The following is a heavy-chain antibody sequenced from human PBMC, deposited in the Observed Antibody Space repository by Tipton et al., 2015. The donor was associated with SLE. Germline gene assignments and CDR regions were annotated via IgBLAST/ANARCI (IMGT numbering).Heavy chain of an antibody. V-gene: IGHV3-30*07. D-gene: IGHD3-10*01. CDR3: AKSRGGSGTYYDY. CDR2: ISYDGRTK. Sequence: PLRLSCAASGFTFSTYAMHWVRQAPGKGLEWVALISYDGRTKYYAGSVKGRFTISRDNSKNTLYLQMNSLRAEDTAIYHCAKSRGGSGTYYDYWGQGTLVTVSS. J-gene: IGHJ4*02. CDR1: GFTFSTYA.